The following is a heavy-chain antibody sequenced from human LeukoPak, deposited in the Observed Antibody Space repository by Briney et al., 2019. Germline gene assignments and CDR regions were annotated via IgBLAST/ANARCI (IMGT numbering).Heavy chain of an antibody. Sequence: PGGSLRLSCAASGFTFSSYAMSWVRQAPGKGLEWVSAISGSGGSTYYADSVKGRFTISRDNSKNTLYLQMNSLRAEDTAVYYCAKDPGMGIQLWFMFDYWGQGTLVTVSS. CDR1: GFTFSSYA. D-gene: IGHD5-18*01. J-gene: IGHJ4*02. CDR2: ISGSGGST. V-gene: IGHV3-23*01. CDR3: AKDPGMGIQLWFMFDY.